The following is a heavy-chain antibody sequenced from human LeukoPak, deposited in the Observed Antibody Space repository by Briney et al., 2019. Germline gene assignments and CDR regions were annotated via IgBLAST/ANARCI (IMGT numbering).Heavy chain of an antibody. J-gene: IGHJ6*04. CDR2: IYTDGST. D-gene: IGHD2-2*01. CDR1: GFTVSTNY. Sequence: GGSLRLSCAASGFTVSTNYMSWVRRAPGKGLEWVSVIYTDGSTHYADSVKGRFTISRDNSKNALYLQMSSLRAEDTAVYYCARDREVVPAMAQMDVWGKGTTVTVSS. V-gene: IGHV3-53*01. CDR3: ARDREVVPAMAQMDV.